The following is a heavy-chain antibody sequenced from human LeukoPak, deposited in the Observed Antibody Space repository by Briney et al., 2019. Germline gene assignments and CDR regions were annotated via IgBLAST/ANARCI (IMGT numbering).Heavy chain of an antibody. CDR3: EGLLRSGYNKSDAFDI. V-gene: IGHV4-4*07. D-gene: IGHD3-22*01. CDR1: GGSISSYY. CDR2: IYTSGST. Sequence: SETLSLTCTVSGGSISSYYWSWIRQPAGKGLEWIGRIYTSGSTNYNPSLKSRVTMSVDTSKNQFSLKLSSVTAADTAVYYCEGLLRSGYNKSDAFDIWGQGTMVTVSS. J-gene: IGHJ3*02.